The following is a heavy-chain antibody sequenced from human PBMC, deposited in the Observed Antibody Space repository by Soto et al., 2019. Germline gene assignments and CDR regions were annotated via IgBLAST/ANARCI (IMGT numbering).Heavy chain of an antibody. CDR3: ARGAFGAYYFEE. Sequence: EVQLVESGGGLVQTGGSLRLSCAASGFTFSSYWLHWVRDAPGKGLVWVLRIKGDGITTNYADSVKGRVTISRDNAKNTVDLQVNSLSSEETAWYYCARGAFGAYYFEEWVQGTLVTGSS. V-gene: IGHV3-74*01. D-gene: IGHD3-3*01. CDR1: GFTFSSYW. J-gene: IGHJ4*02. CDR2: IKGDGITT.